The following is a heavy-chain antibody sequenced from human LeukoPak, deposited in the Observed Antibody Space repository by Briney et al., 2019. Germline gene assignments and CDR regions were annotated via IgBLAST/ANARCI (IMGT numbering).Heavy chain of an antibody. CDR3: ARDRYYDSSGYQIFDY. J-gene: IGHJ4*02. D-gene: IGHD3-22*01. V-gene: IGHV3-11*04. Sequence: PGGSLRLSCAASGFTFSDYYMSWIRQAPGKGLEWVSYISSSGSTIYYADSVKGRFTISRDNAKNSLYLQMNSLRAEDTAVYYCARDRYYDSSGYQIFDYWGQGTLVTVSS. CDR1: GFTFSDYY. CDR2: ISSSGSTI.